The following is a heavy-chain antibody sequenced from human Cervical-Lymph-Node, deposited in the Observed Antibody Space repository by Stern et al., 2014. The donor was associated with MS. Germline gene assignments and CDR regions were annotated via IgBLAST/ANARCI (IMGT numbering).Heavy chain of an antibody. D-gene: IGHD3-22*01. Sequence: EVHLVESGGGLVQPGGSLRLSCTASGFSFNTYSINWVRQAPGKGLEWVSYISSSSSSIYYADSVKGRSTISRANVKNSVYLQMNSLRAEDTAVYYCARGSWLGTGDDYYYYFGMDVWGQGTTVTVSS. CDR2: ISSSSSSI. CDR3: ARGSWLGTGDDYYYYFGMDV. J-gene: IGHJ6*02. V-gene: IGHV3-48*01. CDR1: GFSFNTYS.